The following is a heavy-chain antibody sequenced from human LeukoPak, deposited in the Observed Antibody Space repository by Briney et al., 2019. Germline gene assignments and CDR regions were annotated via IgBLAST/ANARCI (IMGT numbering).Heavy chain of an antibody. Sequence: GGSLRLSCAASGFTFSSYSMNWVRQAPGKGLEWVSYISSSSSTIYYADSVKGRFTISRDNAKNSLYLQMNSLRAEDTAVYYCARDLLWWGRVDDYWGQGTLVTVSS. D-gene: IGHD3-10*01. CDR3: ARDLLWWGRVDDY. CDR1: GFTFSSYS. CDR2: ISSSSSTI. J-gene: IGHJ4*02. V-gene: IGHV3-48*04.